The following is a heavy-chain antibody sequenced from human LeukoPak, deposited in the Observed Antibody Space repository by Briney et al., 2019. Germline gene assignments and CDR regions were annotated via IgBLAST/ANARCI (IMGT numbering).Heavy chain of an antibody. CDR3: ARDFGDYLHFDY. J-gene: IGHJ4*02. V-gene: IGHV1-46*01. CDR1: GYTFTSYG. CDR2: INPSGGST. D-gene: IGHD4-17*01. Sequence: ASVKVSCKASGYTFTSYGISWVRQAPGQGLEWMGIINPSGGSTSYAQKFQGRVTLTRDMFTRTVYMELSSLRSEDTAVYYCARDFGDYLHFDYWGQGTLVTVSS.